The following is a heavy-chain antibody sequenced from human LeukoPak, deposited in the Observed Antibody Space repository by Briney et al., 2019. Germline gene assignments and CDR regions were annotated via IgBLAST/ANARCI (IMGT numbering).Heavy chain of an antibody. CDR1: GFTFSSYA. Sequence: GGSLRLSCAASGFTFSSYAMSWVRQAPGKGLEWVSAISGSGGSTYYADSVKGRFTISRDNSKNTLYLQMNSLRAEDTAVYYCAKDRACGTTLRYYYGMDVWGQGTTVTVSS. J-gene: IGHJ6*02. CDR3: AKDRACGTTLRYYYGMDV. CDR2: ISGSGGST. D-gene: IGHD1-1*01. V-gene: IGHV3-23*01.